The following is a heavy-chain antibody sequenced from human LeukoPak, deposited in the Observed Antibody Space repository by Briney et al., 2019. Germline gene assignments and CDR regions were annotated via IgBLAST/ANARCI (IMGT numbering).Heavy chain of an antibody. Sequence: GGSLRLSCAASGFTFNTAWMTWVRQTPGKGLEWVGRIKSKTDGATTDYAAPVKGRFTISRDDSKNTLFLQMNSLKTEDTAVYYCTTGSDGGSAYWGQGTLVTVSS. CDR1: GFTFNTAW. CDR3: TTGSDGGSAY. D-gene: IGHD4-23*01. V-gene: IGHV3-15*01. CDR2: IKSKTDGATT. J-gene: IGHJ1*01.